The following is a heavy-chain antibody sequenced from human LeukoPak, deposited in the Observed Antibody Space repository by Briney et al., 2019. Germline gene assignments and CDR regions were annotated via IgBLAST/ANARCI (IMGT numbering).Heavy chain of an antibody. CDR2: IHYSGRA. D-gene: IGHD3-16*01. V-gene: IGHV4-59*01. J-gene: IGHJ6*02. CDR1: GGSISSYY. Sequence: PSETLSLTCTVSGGSISSYYWSWIRQPPGKGLEWIGQIHYSGRADYNPSLKSRITISVDTSKNQMSLRLTSVTAADTAIYYCARFGVDYDMGVWGQGTTVTVSS. CDR3: ARFGVDYDMGV.